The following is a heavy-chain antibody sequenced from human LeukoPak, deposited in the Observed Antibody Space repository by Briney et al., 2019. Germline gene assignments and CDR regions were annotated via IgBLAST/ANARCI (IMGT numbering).Heavy chain of an antibody. CDR2: ISSSSSCI. CDR3: ARFIAVASAEPELDFDY. Sequence: GGSLRLSCAASRFTFSRSSMNWVRQAPGKGLEWVSFISSSSSCIYYADSVKGRFSISRDNAKNSLYLQMNSLRAEDTAVYYCARFIAVASAEPELDFDYWGQGTLVTVSS. V-gene: IGHV3-21*04. CDR1: RFTFSRSS. D-gene: IGHD6-19*01. J-gene: IGHJ4*02.